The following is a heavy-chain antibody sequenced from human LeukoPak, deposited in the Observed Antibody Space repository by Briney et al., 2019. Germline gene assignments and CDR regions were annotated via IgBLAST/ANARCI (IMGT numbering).Heavy chain of an antibody. D-gene: IGHD1-26*01. CDR3: ASGGPDQWEIRSGSFDS. V-gene: IGHV3-30*02. CDR2: IQNDGSNE. J-gene: IGHJ4*02. Sequence: GGSLRLSCAASGFTFSSYGMHWVRQAPGKGLEWVAYIQNDGSNEQYADSVKGRFSISRDSSKNILYLQMNSLRAEDTAVYYCASGGPDQWEIRSGSFDSWGLGTLVIVSS. CDR1: GFTFSSYG.